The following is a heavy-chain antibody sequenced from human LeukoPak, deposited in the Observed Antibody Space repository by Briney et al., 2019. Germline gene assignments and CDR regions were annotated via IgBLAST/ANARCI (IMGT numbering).Heavy chain of an antibody. D-gene: IGHD3-22*01. J-gene: IGHJ3*02. CDR2: IYYSGST. Sequence: PSETLSLTCTVSGYSVNSGYFWGWIRQPPGKGLEWIGSIYYSGSTYYNPSLKSRVTISVDKSKNQFSLKLSSVTAADTAVYYCASRDSSGYYYRTDAFDIWGQGTMVTVSS. V-gene: IGHV4-38-2*02. CDR3: ASRDSSGYYYRTDAFDI. CDR1: GYSVNSGYF.